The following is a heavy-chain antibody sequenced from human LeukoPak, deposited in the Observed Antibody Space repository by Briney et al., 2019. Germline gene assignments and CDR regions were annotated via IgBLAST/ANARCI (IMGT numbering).Heavy chain of an antibody. J-gene: IGHJ3*02. CDR2: ISAYNGNT. V-gene: IGHV1-18*01. D-gene: IGHD3-22*01. Sequence: ASVKVSCKASGYTFTSYGISWVRQAPGQGLEWMGWISAYNGNTNYAQKLQGRVTMSTDTSTSTAYMELRSLRSEDTAVYYCARSGYYDSSGYMRDHAFDIWGQGTMVTVSS. CDR1: GYTFTSYG. CDR3: ARSGYYDSSGYMRDHAFDI.